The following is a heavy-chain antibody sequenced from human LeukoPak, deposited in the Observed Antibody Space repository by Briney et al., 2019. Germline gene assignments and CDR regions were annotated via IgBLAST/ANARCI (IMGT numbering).Heavy chain of an antibody. CDR1: GGSISSSSYY. CDR3: ARETITMVREVNWFDP. D-gene: IGHD3-10*01. V-gene: IGHV4-39*07. Sequence: SETLSLTCTVSGGSISSSSYYWGWIRQPPGKGLEWIGSIYYSGSTYYNPSLKSRVTISVDTSKNQFSLKLSSVTAADTAVYYCARETITMVREVNWFDPWGQGTLVTVSS. J-gene: IGHJ5*02. CDR2: IYYSGST.